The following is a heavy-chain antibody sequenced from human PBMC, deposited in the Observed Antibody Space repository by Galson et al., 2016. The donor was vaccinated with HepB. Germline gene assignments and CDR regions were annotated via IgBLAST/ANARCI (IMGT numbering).Heavy chain of an antibody. CDR1: GASINSSNW. Sequence: ETLSLTCAVSGASINSSNWWTWVRPAPGKGLEWIGEIYHTGTSNNNPSLLSRFTMSIDNSRNRFSLNLNSVTAADTAVYYCARASVVPGARMVFDSWGQGILVTVSS. CDR3: ARASVVPGARMVFDS. D-gene: IGHD2-2*01. CDR2: IYHTGTS. V-gene: IGHV4-4*02. J-gene: IGHJ5*01.